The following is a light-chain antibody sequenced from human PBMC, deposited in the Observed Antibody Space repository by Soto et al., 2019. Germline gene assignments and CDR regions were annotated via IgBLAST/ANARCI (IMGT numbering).Light chain of an antibody. CDR2: EVS. J-gene: IGLJ2*01. Sequence: QSVLTQPASVSGSPGQSITISCTGTSSDVGSYNLVSWYQQHPGKAPKLMIYEVSKRHSGVSNRFSGSKSGNPASLTISGHKGEEGGVYYCCSKAGSNIFFFGGGPK. CDR3: CSKAGSNIFF. CDR1: SSDVGSYNL. V-gene: IGLV2-23*02.